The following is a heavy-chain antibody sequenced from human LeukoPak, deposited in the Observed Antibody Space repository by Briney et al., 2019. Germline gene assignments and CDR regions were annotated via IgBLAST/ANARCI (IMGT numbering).Heavy chain of an antibody. CDR1: GGSIRSGDYY. D-gene: IGHD3-22*01. J-gene: IGHJ5*02. CDR2: MYYSGST. CDR3: ARPYYYDSRIDP. V-gene: IGHV4-30-4*01. Sequence: SQTLSLTCTVSGGSIRSGDYYWSWIRQPPGKGLEWLAYMYYSGSTYFNPSLKTRVTMSADTSKNQFSLKLSSVTAADTAVYYCARPYYYDSRIDPWGQGILVTVSS.